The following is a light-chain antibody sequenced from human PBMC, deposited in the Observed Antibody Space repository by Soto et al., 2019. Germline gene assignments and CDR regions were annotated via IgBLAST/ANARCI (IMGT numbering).Light chain of an antibody. CDR1: QSVSSSY. Sequence: EIVLTQSPGTLSLSPGERATLSCRASQSVSSSYLAWYQQKPGQAPRLLIYGASSRATGIPDRFSGSGSGTDFTLTISRLEPEDFAVYYCQYGSSPYTFGQGTKLEI. CDR3: QYGSSPYT. J-gene: IGKJ2*01. V-gene: IGKV3-20*01. CDR2: GAS.